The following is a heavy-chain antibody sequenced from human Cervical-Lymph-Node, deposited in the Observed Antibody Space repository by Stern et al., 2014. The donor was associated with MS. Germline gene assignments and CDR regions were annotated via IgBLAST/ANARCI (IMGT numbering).Heavy chain of an antibody. D-gene: IGHD2-21*01. V-gene: IGHV1-69*01. J-gene: IGHJ4*02. CDR3: ARGDSEAPIYYFDY. Sequence: VQLVESGAEVKKPGSSVKVSCQTSGGTFSTFAIGWVRQAPGQRLEWMGGIPPHLDATNYAQKFQGRLTITADESTRTAYMELSSLRPDDTAMYYCARGDSEAPIYYFDYWGQGTLVTVSS. CDR1: GGTFSTFA. CDR2: IPPHLDAT.